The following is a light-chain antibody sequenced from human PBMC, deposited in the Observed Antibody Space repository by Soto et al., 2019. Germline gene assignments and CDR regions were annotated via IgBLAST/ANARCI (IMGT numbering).Light chain of an antibody. V-gene: IGLV1-51*02. CDR3: ATWDSSLSTGV. J-gene: IGLJ1*01. CDR2: END. CDR1: SSTTGNNY. Sequence: HSVLTQPPSVSAAPGQKVTISCSGSSSTTGNNYVSWYQQLPGTAPKLLIYENDKRPSGIPDRFSGSKSGTSATLDITGLQTGDEADYYCATWDSSLSTGVFGTGTKLTVL.